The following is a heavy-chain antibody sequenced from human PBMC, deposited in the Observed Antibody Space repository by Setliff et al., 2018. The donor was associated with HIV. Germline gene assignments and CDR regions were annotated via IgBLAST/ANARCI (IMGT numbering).Heavy chain of an antibody. CDR3: ASRGVLTPSDAFDI. J-gene: IGHJ3*02. V-gene: IGHV3-21*06. Sequence: TGGSLRLSCAASGFTFDSYSIIWVRQAPGKGLEWLASISHSSSKIFYADSVRGRFYISRDNAENSLFLEMTSLRVDDTAVYSCASRGVLTPSDAFDIWGRGTMVTVSS. CDR2: ISHSSSKI. CDR1: GFTFDSYS. D-gene: IGHD2-21*02.